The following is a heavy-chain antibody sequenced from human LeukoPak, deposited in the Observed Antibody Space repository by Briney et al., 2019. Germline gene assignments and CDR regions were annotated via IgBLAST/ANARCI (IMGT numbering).Heavy chain of an antibody. CDR1: GYTFTSYD. D-gene: IGHD3-3*01. J-gene: IGHJ6*03. CDR2: MNPNSGNT. Sequence: ASVKLSCKASGYTFTSYDINWVRQATGPGLEWMGWMNPNSGNTGYAQTFQGRVTITRNTSISTAYMELSSLRSEDTAVYYCARLDFWEHMDVWGKGTTVTVSS. V-gene: IGHV1-8*01. CDR3: ARLDFWEHMDV.